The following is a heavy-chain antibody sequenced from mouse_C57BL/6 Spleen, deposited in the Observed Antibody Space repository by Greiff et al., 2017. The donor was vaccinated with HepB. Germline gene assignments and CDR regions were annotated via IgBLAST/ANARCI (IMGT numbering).Heavy chain of an antibody. V-gene: IGHV2-2*01. CDR2: IWSGGST. J-gene: IGHJ1*03. Sequence: VQLQESGPGLVQPSQSLSITCTVSGFSLTSYGVHWVRQSPGKGLEWLGVIWSGGSTDYNAAFISRLSISKDNSKSQVFFKMNSLQADDTAIYYCARKPLSYWYFDVWGTGTTVTVSS. CDR1: GFSLTSYG. CDR3: ARKPLSYWYFDV.